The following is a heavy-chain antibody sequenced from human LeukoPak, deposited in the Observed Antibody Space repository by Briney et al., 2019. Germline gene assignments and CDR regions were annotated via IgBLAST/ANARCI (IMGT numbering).Heavy chain of an antibody. J-gene: IGHJ4*02. CDR3: ARDQSMGYGYDY. D-gene: IGHD5-18*01. V-gene: IGHV3-23*01. CDR2: ISGSGGST. Sequence: GGTLRLSCAASGFTFSSYGMSWVRQAPGKGLEWVSAISGSGGSTYYADSVKGRFTISRDNSKNTLYLQMNSLRAEDTAVYYCARDQSMGYGYDYWGQGTLVTVSS. CDR1: GFTFSSYG.